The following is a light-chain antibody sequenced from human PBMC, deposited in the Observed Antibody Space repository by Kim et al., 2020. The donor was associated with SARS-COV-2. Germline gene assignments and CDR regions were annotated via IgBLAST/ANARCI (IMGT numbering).Light chain of an antibody. CDR2: VGTGGIVG. J-gene: IGLJ2*01. CDR1: SGYSNYK. CDR3: GADHGSGSNFVYV. V-gene: IGLV9-49*01. Sequence: CTLSSGYSNYKVDGYQQRPGKGPRFVMRVGTGGIVGSKGDGIPDRFSVLGSGLNRYLTIKNIQEEDESDYHCGADHGSGSNFVYVFGGGTQLTV.